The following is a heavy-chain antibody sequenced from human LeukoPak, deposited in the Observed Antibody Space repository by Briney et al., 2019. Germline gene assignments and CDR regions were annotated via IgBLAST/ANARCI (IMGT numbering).Heavy chain of an antibody. CDR1: GFSFATSA. J-gene: IGHJ4*02. V-gene: IGHV1-58*02. CDR3: AADLPYSNYGPLDY. CDR2: IVVGSGNT. Sequence: ASVKVSCKASGFSFATSAMQWVRQARGQRLEWIGWIVVGSGNTNYAQKFQERVAITRDTSTSTAYLELSSLRSEDTAVYFCAADLPYSNYGPLDYWGQGTLVTVSS. D-gene: IGHD4-11*01.